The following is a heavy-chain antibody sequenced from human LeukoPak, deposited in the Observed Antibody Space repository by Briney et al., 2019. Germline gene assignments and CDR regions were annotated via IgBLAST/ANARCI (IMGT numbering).Heavy chain of an antibody. V-gene: IGHV3-23*01. CDR2: ISGSGGST. J-gene: IGHJ4*02. CDR3: AKVGSSGWYKYYFDY. Sequence: GGSLRLSCAASGFTFSSYAMSWVRQAPGKGLEWVSAISGSGGSTYYADSVKGRFTISRDNSKNTLYLQMNSLRAEDTAVYYCAKVGSSGWYKYYFDYWGQGTLVTVSS. CDR1: GFTFSSYA. D-gene: IGHD6-19*01.